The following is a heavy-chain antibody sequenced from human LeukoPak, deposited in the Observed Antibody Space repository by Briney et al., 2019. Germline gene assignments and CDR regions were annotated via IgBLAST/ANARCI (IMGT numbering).Heavy chain of an antibody. V-gene: IGHV3-23*01. CDR2: FRGSGDNT. D-gene: IGHD3-22*01. CDR3: AKDFHSSGYYGEFWTFDY. Sequence: GGSLRLTCAASGFTFSTYARDWVRQAPGKGLEWVSNFRGSGDNTYYADYVKGRFTISGDNSENTLYLQMNSLRAEETAVYYGAKDFHSSGYYGEFWTFDYWGQGTLVTVSS. CDR1: GFTFSTYA. J-gene: IGHJ4*02.